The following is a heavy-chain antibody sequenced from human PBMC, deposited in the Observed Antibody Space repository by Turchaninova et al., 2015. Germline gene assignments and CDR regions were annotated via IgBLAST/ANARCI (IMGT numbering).Heavy chain of an antibody. CDR2: FTWNSGII. Sequence: EVQLVESGGGLVQPGRSLRLSCAASGFNLDDFAMHWVRQDAGKGLEWVSGFTWNSGIIGYAGSLRGRFTISSDNAKNSLYLQMNSLRAEDTALYYCAKDKYGDLYYLDYWGQGTLVTVSS. CDR1: GFNLDDFA. J-gene: IGHJ4*02. V-gene: IGHV3-9*01. CDR3: AKDKYGDLYYLDY. D-gene: IGHD4-17*01.